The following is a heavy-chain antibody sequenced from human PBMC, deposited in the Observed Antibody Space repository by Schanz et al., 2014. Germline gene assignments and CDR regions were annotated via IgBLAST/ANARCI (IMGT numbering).Heavy chain of an antibody. J-gene: IGHJ4*02. CDR3: AASSGWHPSTDY. Sequence: EVQLVESGGDLVQPGGSLRLSCSASGFTFSTFAMHWVRQAPGKGLEWLSYISDSGTYTNYADSVKGRFTISRDNAKSSLYLQMNSLRVEDTAVYYCAASSGWHPSTDYWGQGTLXTVSS. CDR1: GFTFSTFA. CDR2: ISDSGTYT. V-gene: IGHV3-21*05. D-gene: IGHD6-19*01.